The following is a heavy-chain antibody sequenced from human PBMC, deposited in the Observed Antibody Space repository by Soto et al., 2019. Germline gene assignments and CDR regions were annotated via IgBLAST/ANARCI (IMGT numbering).Heavy chain of an antibody. CDR3: ARHSYYDSSGYYSYYYYGMDV. CDR2: ISAYNGNT. CDR1: GYTFTSYG. J-gene: IGHJ6*02. Sequence: ASVKVSCKASGYTFTSYGISWVRQAPGQGLEWMGWISAYNGNTNYAQKLQGRVTMTTDTSTSTAYMELRSLRSDDTAVYYCARHSYYDSSGYYSYYYYGMDVWGQGTTVTVSS. D-gene: IGHD3-22*01. V-gene: IGHV1-18*01.